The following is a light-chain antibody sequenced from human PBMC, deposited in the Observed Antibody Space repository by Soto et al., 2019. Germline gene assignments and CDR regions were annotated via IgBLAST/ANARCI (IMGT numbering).Light chain of an antibody. CDR2: EVS. CDR3: SSYTSSRAYV. V-gene: IGLV2-14*01. Sequence: QSALTQPASVSGSPGQSITISCTGTSSDVGGYNYVSWYQQQSGKAPKLMIHEVSNRPSGVSNRFSGSKSGNTDSLTISGLQAEDEADYYCSSYTSSRAYVFGIGTKVTAL. CDR1: SSDVGGYNY. J-gene: IGLJ1*01.